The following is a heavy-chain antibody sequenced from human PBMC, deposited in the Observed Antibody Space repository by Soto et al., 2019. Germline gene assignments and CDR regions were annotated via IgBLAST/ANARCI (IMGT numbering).Heavy chain of an antibody. D-gene: IGHD6-13*01. CDR1: GFTFDDYA. V-gene: IGHV3-9*01. CDR3: AKSLAAAGTVFDY. J-gene: IGHJ4*02. CDR2: ISWNSDSI. Sequence: EVQLVESGGGLVQPGRSLRLSCAASGFTFDDYAMHWVRQAPGKGLEWVSGISWNSDSIGYADSVKGRFTISRDNAKNSLYLQMNSLRAEDTALYYCAKSLAAAGTVFDYWGQGTLVTVSS.